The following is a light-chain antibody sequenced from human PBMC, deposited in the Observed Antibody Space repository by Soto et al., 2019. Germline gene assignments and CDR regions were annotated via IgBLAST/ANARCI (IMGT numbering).Light chain of an antibody. V-gene: IGKV1-9*01. J-gene: IGKJ5*01. CDR2: TAS. Sequence: DIQIAQFSSPLSASVGDRAPIPCRASQGIGSYLAWYQQKPGKAPKLLIYTASTLQTGVPSRFSGSGSGTEFTLTISSLQPEDFATYYCQQLNTYPITFGQGTRLEI. CDR3: QQLNTYPIT. CDR1: QGIGSY.